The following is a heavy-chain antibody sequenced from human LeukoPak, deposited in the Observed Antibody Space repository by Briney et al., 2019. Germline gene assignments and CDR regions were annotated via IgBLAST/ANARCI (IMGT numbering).Heavy chain of an antibody. Sequence: GGSLRLSCAASGFTFSTYSMNWVRQAPGKGLEWVSSISSSSSYIYYADSVKGRFTISRDNAKNSLYLQMNSLKAEDTAVYYCAREGILTGYSFDYWGQGTLVTVSS. V-gene: IGHV3-21*06. J-gene: IGHJ4*02. CDR1: GFTFSTYS. D-gene: IGHD3-9*01. CDR2: ISSSSSYI. CDR3: AREGILTGYSFDY.